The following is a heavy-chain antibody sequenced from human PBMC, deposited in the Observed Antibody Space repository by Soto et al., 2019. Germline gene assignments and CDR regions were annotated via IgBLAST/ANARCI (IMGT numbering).Heavy chain of an antibody. CDR1: GLSITDSEMG. D-gene: IGHD6-19*01. CDR3: ARRHLAVAVSPWFDP. Sequence: QVTLKESRPVLVKPTETLTLRCTVSGLSITDSEMGVSWIRQPPGQPLEWLAHIDSSGEKAYRTFPKSRLTISKETSKSQIVFTMTNMDPADTATYYCARRHLAVAVSPWFDPWGQGIPVTVSS. V-gene: IGHV2-26*01. CDR2: IDSSGEK. J-gene: IGHJ5*02.